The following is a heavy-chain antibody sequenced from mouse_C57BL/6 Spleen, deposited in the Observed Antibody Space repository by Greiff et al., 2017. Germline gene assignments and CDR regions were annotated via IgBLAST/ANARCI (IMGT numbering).Heavy chain of an antibody. CDR2: ISSGGDYI. D-gene: IGHD4-1*01. V-gene: IGHV5-9-1*02. CDR1: GFTFSSYA. CDR3: KRVANPNWYFDV. Sequence: EVKLMESGEGLVQPGGSMKLSCAASGFTFSSYAMAWVRQTPEKRLEWVAYISSGGDYIYYADTVKGRFSISRDNARNTMYLQMSSLKSEDTAMSYCKRVANPNWYFDVWGTGTTVTVSS. J-gene: IGHJ1*03.